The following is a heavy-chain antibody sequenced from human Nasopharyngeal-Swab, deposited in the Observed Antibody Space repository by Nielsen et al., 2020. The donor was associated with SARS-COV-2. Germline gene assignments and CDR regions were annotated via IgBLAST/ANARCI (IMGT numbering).Heavy chain of an antibody. CDR3: ATHGDYGSGRNNWFDP. D-gene: IGHD3-10*01. Sequence: SETLSLTCTVSGGSISSTNYYWGWIRQPPGTGLEWIGSIYYSGSTYYNPSLKSRVTISVDTSKNQFSLKLSSVTAADTAVYYCATHGDYGSGRNNWFDPWGQGTLVTVSS. J-gene: IGHJ5*02. CDR1: GGSISSTNYY. V-gene: IGHV4-39*01. CDR2: IYYSGST.